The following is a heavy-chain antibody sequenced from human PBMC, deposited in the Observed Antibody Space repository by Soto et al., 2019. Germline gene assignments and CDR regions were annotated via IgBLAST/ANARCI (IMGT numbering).Heavy chain of an antibody. CDR1: GATYRDYA. CDR3: ARRITPFLDF. Sequence: QVQLVQSGAEVKKPGSSVRVSCKASGATYRDYAFAWVRQAPGQGLEWMGGIIPKFGASKYAQKFHGRVTITADESTRTAYLELSSLRYEDTAVYYCARRITPFLDFWGQGTRVTVSS. CDR2: IIPKFGAS. D-gene: IGHD2-15*01. J-gene: IGHJ4*02. V-gene: IGHV1-69*01.